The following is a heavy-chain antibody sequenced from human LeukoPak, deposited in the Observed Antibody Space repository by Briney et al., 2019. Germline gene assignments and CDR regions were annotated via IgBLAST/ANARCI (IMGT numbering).Heavy chain of an antibody. V-gene: IGHV3-30*18. J-gene: IGHJ4*02. CDR3: AKGDPYGSGSYPVDY. CDR2: IAYDGSNK. Sequence: GGSLRLSCAAPGFTFSRYGMHWVRQASGKGLEWVALIAYDGSNKYYADSVKGRFTISRDNSKNTLYLQMNSLRPEDTAVYYCAKGDPYGSGSYPVDYWGQGTLVTVSS. D-gene: IGHD3-10*01. CDR1: GFTFSRYG.